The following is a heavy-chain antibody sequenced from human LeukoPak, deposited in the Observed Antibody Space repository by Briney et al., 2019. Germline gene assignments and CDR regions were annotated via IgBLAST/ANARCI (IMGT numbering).Heavy chain of an antibody. CDR2: IYSGGDT. CDR3: ARVGSYYDNSGYPY. CDR1: GFTFSSYG. V-gene: IGHV3-53*01. D-gene: IGHD3-22*01. J-gene: IGHJ4*02. Sequence: PGGSLRLSCAASGFTFSSYGMHWVRLAPGKGLEWVSVIYSGGDTYYADSVKGRFTISRDNSKNTLFLQMNSLRVEDTAVYYCARVGSYYDNSGYPYWGQGTLVTVSS.